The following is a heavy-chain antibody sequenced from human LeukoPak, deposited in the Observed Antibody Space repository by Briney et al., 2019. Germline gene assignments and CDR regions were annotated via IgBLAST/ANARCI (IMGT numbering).Heavy chain of an antibody. CDR3: ARIDFYGSGSYYNGHLFYYGMDV. CDR2: MKQDGSEK. J-gene: IGHJ6*02. CDR1: GFTFSSYW. V-gene: IGHV3-7*05. D-gene: IGHD3-10*01. Sequence: GGSLRLSCVASGFTFSSYWVTWVRQAPGKGLEWVASMKQDGSEKSYADSVKGRCTISRDNAKSSLYLQMNSLKGDDTAVYYCARIDFYGSGSYYNGHLFYYGMDVWGQGTTVTVSS.